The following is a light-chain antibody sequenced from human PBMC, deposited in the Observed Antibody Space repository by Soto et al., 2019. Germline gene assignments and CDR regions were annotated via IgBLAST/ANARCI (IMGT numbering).Light chain of an antibody. CDR3: QQYYNYPLT. CDR1: QTISRG. J-gene: IGKJ4*01. V-gene: IGKV1-5*03. Sequence: DVQMTQSPATLSAFVGDRVTITCRASQTISRGLAWYQHKSGSGPKLLIHEASTLENGVSSRFSGGGSGTEFTLTINSLQPEDCATYFCQQYYNYPLTFGGGTRVEI. CDR2: EAS.